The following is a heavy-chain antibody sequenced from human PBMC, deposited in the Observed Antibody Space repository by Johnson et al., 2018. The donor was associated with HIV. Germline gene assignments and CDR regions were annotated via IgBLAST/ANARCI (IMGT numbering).Heavy chain of an antibody. J-gene: IGHJ3*02. CDR2: ISYDGSDK. CDR1: GFTFSSYA. D-gene: IGHD3-16*01. V-gene: IGHV3-30*04. Sequence: QVQLVESGGGVVQPGRSLRLSCAASGFTFSSYAMHWVRQAPAKGLEWVAVISYDGSDKYYADSVKGRFTVSRDSSKNTLYLQVNSLRAEDAAVYYCARGSRYTYDNDDVYLLQAFDIWGKGTMVTVSS. CDR3: ARGSRYTYDNDDVYLLQAFDI.